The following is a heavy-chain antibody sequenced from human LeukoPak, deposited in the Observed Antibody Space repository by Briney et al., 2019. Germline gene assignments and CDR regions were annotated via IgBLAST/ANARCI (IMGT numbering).Heavy chain of an antibody. CDR3: ASQGASGPLDY. CDR1: GYSFTRYW. V-gene: IGHV5-51*01. Sequence: GESLKISCKGPGYSFTRYWIAWVRQMPGKGLEWMGIIYPGDSDTKYSPSFQGHVIFSADKSISTAYLEWSSLKASDTAMYYCASQGASGPLDYWGQGTLVTVSS. CDR2: IYPGDSDT. J-gene: IGHJ4*02.